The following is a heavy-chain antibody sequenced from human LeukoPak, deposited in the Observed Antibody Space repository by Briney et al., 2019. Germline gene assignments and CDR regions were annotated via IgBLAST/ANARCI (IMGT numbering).Heavy chain of an antibody. J-gene: IGHJ6*03. CDR3: AREKIGTGTVLGKDYYYMDV. D-gene: IGHD3-16*01. Sequence: SETLSLTCTVSGGSISISSSYWGWIRQPPGKGLEWVGSVHYSGNTFNPSLKSPVTTSLDTSKNHFSLKVHSVTAADTAVYYCAREKIGTGTVLGKDYYYMDVWGKGTTVTVSS. V-gene: IGHV4-39*07. CDR1: GGSISISSSY. CDR2: VHYSGNT.